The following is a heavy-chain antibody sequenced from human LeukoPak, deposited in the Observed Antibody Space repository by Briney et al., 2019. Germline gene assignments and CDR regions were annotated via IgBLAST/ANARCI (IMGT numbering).Heavy chain of an antibody. CDR1: GFTFSSSW. CDR3: AKNFGHQQFDS. J-gene: IGHJ4*02. CDR2: IKEDGSGK. Sequence: GGSLRLSCAVSGFTFSSSWMDWVRQAPGKGLEWVANIKEDGSGKNYVDSVKGRFTISRDNTKNSLYLQMNSLRAEDTAVYYCAKNFGHQQFDSWGQGTLVIVSS. D-gene: IGHD3/OR15-3a*01. V-gene: IGHV3-7*01.